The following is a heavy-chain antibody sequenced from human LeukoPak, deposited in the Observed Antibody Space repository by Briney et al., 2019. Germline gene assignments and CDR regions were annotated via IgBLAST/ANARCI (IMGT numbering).Heavy chain of an antibody. J-gene: IGHJ3*02. Sequence: PSETLSLTCTVAGGSISNSSYYWGWIRQPPGKGLEWIGSIYYGGITYYNPSLKSRDTISVDTSKNQFSLKLSSVTAADTAVYYCARVRRDAFDIWGQGTMVTVSS. CDR3: ARVRRDAFDI. V-gene: IGHV4-39*07. CDR2: IYYGGIT. CDR1: GGSISNSSYY.